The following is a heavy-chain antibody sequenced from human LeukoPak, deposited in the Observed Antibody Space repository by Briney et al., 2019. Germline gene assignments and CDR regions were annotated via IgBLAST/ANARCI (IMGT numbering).Heavy chain of an antibody. D-gene: IGHD6-25*01. J-gene: IGHJ4*02. CDR1: GASITSSY. Sequence: PSETLSLTCTVSGASITSSYWSWIRQSPGRGLECIGYIANNGDLNYNPSLRSRVTISMDTPKNQFSLRLTSVTAADTALYFCAKTARLFEYWGQGALVTVSS. V-gene: IGHV4-59*08. CDR2: IANNGDL. CDR3: AKTARLFEY.